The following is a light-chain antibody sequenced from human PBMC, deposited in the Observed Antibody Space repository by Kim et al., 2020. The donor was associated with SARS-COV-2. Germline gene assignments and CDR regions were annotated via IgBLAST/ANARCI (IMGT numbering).Light chain of an antibody. CDR3: QVWDSSTGGV. V-gene: IGLV3-9*01. CDR1: NIGSKN. J-gene: IGLJ2*01. CDR2: RDS. Sequence: SYELTQPLSVSVALGQTARITCGGNNIGSKNVNWYQQKPGQAPVLVIYRDSNRPSGIPERFSGSNSGNTATLTISRAQAGDEADYYCQVWDSSTGGVFGGGTQLTVL.